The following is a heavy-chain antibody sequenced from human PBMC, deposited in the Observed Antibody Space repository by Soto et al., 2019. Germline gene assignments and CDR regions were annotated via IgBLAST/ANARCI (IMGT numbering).Heavy chain of an antibody. Sequence: PSETLSLTCAVYGGSFSGYDWSWIRQPPGKRQEWNGENNHSRSTNYNPTLKSRVTISIDTSKNQFSLKLSSVTAVDTAVYYCARGSRRNWFDPWGQGTLVTVSS. CDR2: NNHSRST. CDR1: GGSFSGYD. CDR3: ARGSRRNWFDP. V-gene: IGHV4-34*01. J-gene: IGHJ5*02.